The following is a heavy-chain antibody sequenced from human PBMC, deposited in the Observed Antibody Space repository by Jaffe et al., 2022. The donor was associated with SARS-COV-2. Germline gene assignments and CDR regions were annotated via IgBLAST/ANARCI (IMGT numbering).Heavy chain of an antibody. Sequence: QVQLVESGGGVVQPGRSLRLSCAASGFTFSSYGMHWVRQAPGKGLEWVAVISYDGSNKYYADSVKGRFTISRDNSKNTLYLQMNSLRAEDTAVYYCAKEADDCGGDCYLEYWGQGTLVTVSS. CDR1: GFTFSSYG. J-gene: IGHJ4*02. D-gene: IGHD2-21*02. CDR2: ISYDGSNK. V-gene: IGHV3-30*18. CDR3: AKEADDCGGDCYLEY.